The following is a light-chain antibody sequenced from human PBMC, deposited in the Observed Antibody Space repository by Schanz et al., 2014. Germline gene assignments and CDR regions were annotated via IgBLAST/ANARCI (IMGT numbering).Light chain of an antibody. CDR1: SSNIGAGYD. J-gene: IGLJ3*02. CDR2: SNN. V-gene: IGLV1-40*01. Sequence: QSVLTQPPSVSGAPGQRVTISCTGSSSNIGAGYDVHWYQQLPGTAPKLLIYSNNNRPSGVPDRFSGSKSGTSASLAISGLQAEDEADYYCPAWDSSLSGRVFGGGTKLTVL. CDR3: PAWDSSLSGRV.